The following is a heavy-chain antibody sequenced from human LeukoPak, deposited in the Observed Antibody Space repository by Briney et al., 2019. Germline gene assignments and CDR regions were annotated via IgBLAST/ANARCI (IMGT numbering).Heavy chain of an antibody. CDR2: IYYSGNT. Sequence: PSETLPLTCTVSGGSITNYYWSWIRQPLGKGLEWIGYIYYSGNTNYNPSLKSRVTISVDTSKNQFSLRLSSVTAADTAVYYCARQRYSGSYYFDYWGQGTLVTVSS. CDR1: GGSITNYY. D-gene: IGHD1-26*01. CDR3: ARQRYSGSYYFDY. V-gene: IGHV4-59*08. J-gene: IGHJ4*02.